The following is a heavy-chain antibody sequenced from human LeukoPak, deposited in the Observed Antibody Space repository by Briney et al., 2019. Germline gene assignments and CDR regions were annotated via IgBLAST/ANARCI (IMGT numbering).Heavy chain of an antibody. J-gene: IGHJ4*02. CDR2: IYYSGST. CDR1: GGSISSYY. D-gene: IGHD3-22*01. CDR3: ARGGSSWYYYDSSGYLDY. V-gene: IGHV4-59*01. Sequence: SETLSLTCTVSGGSISSYYWSWIRQPPGKGLEWIGYIYYSGSTNYNPSLKSRVTISVDTSKNQFSLKLSPVTAADTAVYYCARGGSSWYYYDSSGYLDYWGQGTLVTVSS.